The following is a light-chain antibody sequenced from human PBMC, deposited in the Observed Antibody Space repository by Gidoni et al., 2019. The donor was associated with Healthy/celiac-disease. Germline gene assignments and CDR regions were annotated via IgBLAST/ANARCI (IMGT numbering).Light chain of an antibody. Sequence: EIVLTQSPATLSLSPGDRATLSCRASQSVSSYLAWYQQKPGQAPRLLIYDASNRATCIPARFSGSGSGTDFTLTISSLEPEDFAVYYCQQRSTFGQGTKLEIK. J-gene: IGKJ2*01. CDR1: QSVSSY. CDR2: DAS. V-gene: IGKV3-11*01. CDR3: QQRST.